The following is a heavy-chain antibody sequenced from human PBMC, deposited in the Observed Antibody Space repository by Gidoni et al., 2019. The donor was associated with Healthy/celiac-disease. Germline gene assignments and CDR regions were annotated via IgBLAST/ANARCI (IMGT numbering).Heavy chain of an antibody. V-gene: IGHV3-7*01. Sequence: EVQLVESGGGLVQPGGSLRLSCAADGFTFSSYWMSWVRQAPGKGLEWVANIKQDGSEKYYVDSVKGRFTISRDNAKNSLYLQMNSLRAEDTAVYYCARTIFGVVRYFDYWGQGTLVTVSS. D-gene: IGHD3-3*01. CDR3: ARTIFGVVRYFDY. CDR1: GFTFSSYW. CDR2: IKQDGSEK. J-gene: IGHJ4*02.